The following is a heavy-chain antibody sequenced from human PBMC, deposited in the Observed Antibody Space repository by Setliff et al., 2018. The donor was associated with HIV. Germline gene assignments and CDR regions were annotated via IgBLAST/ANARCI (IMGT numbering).Heavy chain of an antibody. D-gene: IGHD3-10*01. CDR3: ARGRFHRLHRPYSGSGSLGIQYFDY. CDR2: NYHSGST. CDR1: GYSISSGYF. J-gene: IGHJ4*02. Sequence: TSETLSLTCTVSGYSISSGYFWGWIRQSPGKGLEWIGSNYHSGSTYYNPSLKSRVTISVDTSKNQFSLKLNSVTAADTAVYYCARGRFHRLHRPYSGSGSLGIQYFDYWGQGTLVTVSS. V-gene: IGHV4-38-2*02.